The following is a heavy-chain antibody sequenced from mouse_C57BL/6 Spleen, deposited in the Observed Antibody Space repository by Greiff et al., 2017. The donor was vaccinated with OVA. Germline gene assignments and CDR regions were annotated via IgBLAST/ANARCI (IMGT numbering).Heavy chain of an antibody. CDR1: GYTFTSYG. V-gene: IGHV1-58*01. CDR2: IYIGNGYT. CDR3: SICNYYGSSYYFDY. Sequence: EVKLQESGAELVRPGSSVKMSCKTSGYTFTSYGINWVKQRPGQGLEWIGYIYIGNGYTEYNEKFKGKATLTLDTSSSTAYMQLSSLTSEDSAISFCSICNYYGSSYYFDYWGQGTTLTVSS. J-gene: IGHJ2*01. D-gene: IGHD1-1*01.